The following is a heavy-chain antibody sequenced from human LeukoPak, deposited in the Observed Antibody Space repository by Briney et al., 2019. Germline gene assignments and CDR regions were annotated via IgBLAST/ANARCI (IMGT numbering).Heavy chain of an antibody. CDR1: GFTFSSYA. CDR2: ISGSASDT. D-gene: IGHD5-12*01. CDR3: AKDRRATLYGEFDY. Sequence: GGSLRLSCSASGFTFSSYAMSWVRQGAGKGLEWVWGISGSASDTYYADSVKGRFTISRDNSKNTLYLQMNSLRAEDTAVYYCAKDRRATLYGEFDYWGQGTLVTVSS. J-gene: IGHJ4*02. V-gene: IGHV3-23*01.